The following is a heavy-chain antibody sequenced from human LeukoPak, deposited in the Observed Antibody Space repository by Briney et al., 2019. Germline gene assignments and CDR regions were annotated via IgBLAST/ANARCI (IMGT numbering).Heavy chain of an antibody. D-gene: IGHD2-2*01. CDR3: ARARIFSSTSCYPFDY. Sequence: GGSLRLSCAASGFTFSSYWMSWVRQAPGRGMEWVANIKQDGSDKYYVDSVKGRFTISRDDTKNSLYLQMNSLRAEDTAVYYCARARIFSSTSCYPFDYWGQGTLVTVSS. V-gene: IGHV3-7*01. J-gene: IGHJ4*02. CDR1: GFTFSSYW. CDR2: IKQDGSDK.